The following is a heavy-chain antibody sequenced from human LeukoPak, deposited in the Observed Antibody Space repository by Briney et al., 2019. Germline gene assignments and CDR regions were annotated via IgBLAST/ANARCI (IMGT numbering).Heavy chain of an antibody. CDR1: GASISSGSYY. J-gene: IGHJ1*01. CDR2: IYYTGNT. CDR3: ATIAELCGGDCYSEYFQQ. D-gene: IGHD2-21*02. Sequence: PSETLSLTCTVSGASISSGSYYWGWIRQPPGKGLEWIGSIYYTGNTYYNPSLNSRVTISVDTSKKQFSLKLSSVTAADTAVYYCATIAELCGGDCYSEYFQQWGQGTLVTVSS. V-gene: IGHV4-39*01.